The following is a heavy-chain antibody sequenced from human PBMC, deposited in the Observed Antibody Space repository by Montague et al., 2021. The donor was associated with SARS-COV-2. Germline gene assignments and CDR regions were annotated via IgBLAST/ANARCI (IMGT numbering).Heavy chain of an antibody. D-gene: IGHD4-23*01. CDR1: GGPISRNY. J-gene: IGHJ6*02. CDR2: IYYSGTT. V-gene: IGHV4-59*01. Sequence: SETLSLTCTVSGGPISRNYWNWIRQPPGKGMEWIGYIYYSGTTNCNPSLKSRVPMSVDTSKNQFSLKLNSVTAADTAVYYCSGGGGNSADHYYDGMDVWGQGTTVTVSS. CDR3: SGGGGNSADHYYDGMDV.